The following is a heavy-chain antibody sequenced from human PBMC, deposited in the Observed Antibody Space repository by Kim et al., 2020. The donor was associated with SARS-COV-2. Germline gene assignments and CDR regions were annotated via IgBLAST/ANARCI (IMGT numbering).Heavy chain of an antibody. J-gene: IGHJ5*02. CDR3: PRHGICGFGEGWFDP. Sequence: SETLSLTCTVSGGSISSSSYYWGWIRQPPGKGLEWIGSIYYSGSTYYNPSLKSRVTISVDTSKNQFSLKLSSVTAADTAVYYCPRHGICGFGEGWFDPWGQGTLVTVSS. CDR1: GGSISSSSYY. V-gene: IGHV4-39*01. D-gene: IGHD3-10*01. CDR2: IYYSGST.